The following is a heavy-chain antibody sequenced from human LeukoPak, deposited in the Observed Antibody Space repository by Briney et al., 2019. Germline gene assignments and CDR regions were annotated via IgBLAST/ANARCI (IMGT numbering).Heavy chain of an antibody. V-gene: IGHV6-1*01. D-gene: IGHD5-24*01. Sequence: SQTLSLTCAISGDSVSSNTTACNWIRQSPSRGLEWLGRTYYRSKWYNDYAISVKSRITINPDTSKNHFSLQLNSVTAEDTAVYYCVRGGQGDGYSADEAFDFWGQGTVVTVSS. J-gene: IGHJ3*01. CDR3: VRGGQGDGYSADEAFDF. CDR1: GDSVSSNTTA. CDR2: TYYRSKWYN.